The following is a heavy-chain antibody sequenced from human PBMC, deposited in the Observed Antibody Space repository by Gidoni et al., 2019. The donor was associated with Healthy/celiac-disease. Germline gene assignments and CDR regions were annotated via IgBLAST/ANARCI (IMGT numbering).Heavy chain of an antibody. D-gene: IGHD6-19*01. J-gene: IGHJ4*02. V-gene: IGHV3-53*01. CDR3: ARVGIAVAGTGIAYYFDY. Sequence: SSNYMSWVRQAPGKGLEWDSVIYSGGSTYYADSVKGRFTISRDNSKNTLYLQMNSLRAEDTAVYYCARVGIAVAGTGIAYYFDYWGQGTLVTVSS. CDR2: IYSGGST. CDR1: SSNY.